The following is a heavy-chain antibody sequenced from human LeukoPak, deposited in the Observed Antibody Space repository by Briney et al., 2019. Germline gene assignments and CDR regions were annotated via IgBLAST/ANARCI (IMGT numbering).Heavy chain of an antibody. CDR3: TREDVEVGAFDI. J-gene: IGHJ3*02. Sequence: GGSLRLSCTASGFTFGDYAMSWVRQAPGKGLEWVGFIRSKAYGGTTEYAASVKGRFTISRDDSKSIAYLQMNSLKTKDTAVYYCTREDVEVGAFDIWGQGTMVTVSS. CDR1: GFTFGDYA. D-gene: IGHD1-1*01. V-gene: IGHV3-49*04. CDR2: IRSKAYGGTT.